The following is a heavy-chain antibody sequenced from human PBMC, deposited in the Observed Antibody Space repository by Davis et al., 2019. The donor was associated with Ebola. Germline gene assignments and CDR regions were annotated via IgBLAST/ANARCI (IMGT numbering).Heavy chain of an antibody. CDR1: GGLISNYF. D-gene: IGHD1-26*01. Sequence: SETLSLTCTVSGGLISNYFWSWIRQPPGKGLEWIGYIYYSGSTNYNPSLKSRVTIPVDTSKNPFSLKLSSVTAVDTDVYYCARLPVRDSGSLLEGGYWGQGTLVTVSS. CDR2: IYYSGST. J-gene: IGHJ4*02. V-gene: IGHV4-59*12. CDR3: ARLPVRDSGSLLEGGY.